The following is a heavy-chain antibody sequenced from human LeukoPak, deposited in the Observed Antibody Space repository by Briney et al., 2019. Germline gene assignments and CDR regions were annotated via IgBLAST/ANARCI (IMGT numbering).Heavy chain of an antibody. J-gene: IGHJ4*02. CDR2: IYSGGST. V-gene: IGHV3-53*01. CDR1: GFTVSSNY. CDR3: ARAGYYDSSGYYPFDY. D-gene: IGHD3-22*01. Sequence: GGSLRLSCAASGFTVSSNYMSWVRQAPGKGLEWVSVIYSGGSTYYADSVKGRFTISRDNSKNTLYLQMNSLRAEDTAVYYCARAGYYDSSGYYPFDYWGQGTLVTVSS.